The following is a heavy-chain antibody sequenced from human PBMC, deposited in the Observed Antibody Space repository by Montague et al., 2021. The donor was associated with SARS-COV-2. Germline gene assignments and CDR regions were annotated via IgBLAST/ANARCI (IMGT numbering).Heavy chain of an antibody. CDR1: GFSFNRHS. J-gene: IGHJ4*02. CDR3: AREYGYGDSRAYDF. CDR2: ISSISHYI. V-gene: IGHV3-21*01. D-gene: IGHD2-21*02. Sequence: SLRLSCAASGFSFNRHSMNWVRQAPGKGLEWVSSISSISHYIYYADSVKGRFTISRDNAKNTLDLQMNSLRVEDTAVYYCAREYGYGDSRAYDFWGQGTLVTVSS.